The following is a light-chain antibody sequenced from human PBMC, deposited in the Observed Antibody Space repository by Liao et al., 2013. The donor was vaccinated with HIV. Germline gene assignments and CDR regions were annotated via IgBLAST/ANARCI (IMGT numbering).Light chain of an antibody. CDR2: QDT. V-gene: IGLV3-1*01. J-gene: IGLJ2*01. CDR1: KLGDEY. CDR3: QVWDSSSDHLVV. Sequence: SSELTQPPSVSVSPGQTASITCSGDKLGDEYASWYQQKPGQSPVLVIYQDTRRPSGIPERFSGSNSGNTATLTISRVEAGDEADYYCQVWDSSSDHLVVFGGGTKLTVL.